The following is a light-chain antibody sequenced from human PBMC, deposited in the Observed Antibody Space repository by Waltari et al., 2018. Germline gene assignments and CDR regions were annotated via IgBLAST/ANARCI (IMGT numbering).Light chain of an antibody. J-gene: IGLJ1*01. CDR3: ATWDDSQRV. V-gene: IGLV1-44*01. Sequence: QSVLTHPPSASGTPGQRVTISCSGSNSNIGSNSLCWFQKLPGTAPKLLIYGNDHRPSGVPDRFSGSKSGTSASLAISGLQSEDEADYYCATWDDSQRVFGTGTKVTVL. CDR2: GND. CDR1: NSNIGSNS.